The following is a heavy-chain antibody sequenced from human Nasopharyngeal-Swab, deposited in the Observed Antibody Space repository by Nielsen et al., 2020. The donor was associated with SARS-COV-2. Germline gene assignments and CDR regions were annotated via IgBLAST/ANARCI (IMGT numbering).Heavy chain of an antibody. D-gene: IGHD5-18*01. CDR2: IKSKTDGGTT. V-gene: IGHV3-15*07. CDR3: TTDDLGYSYGQFDY. CDR1: GFTFSSYS. J-gene: IGHJ4*02. Sequence: GESLKISCAASGFTFSSYSMNWVRQAPGKGLEWVGRIKSKTDGGTTDYAAPVKGRFTISRDDSKNTLYLQMNSLKTEDTAVYYCTTDDLGYSYGQFDYWGQGTLVTVSS.